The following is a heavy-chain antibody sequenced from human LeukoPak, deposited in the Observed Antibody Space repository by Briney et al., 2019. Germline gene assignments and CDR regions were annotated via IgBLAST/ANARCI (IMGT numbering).Heavy chain of an antibody. CDR1: GGTFSSYA. D-gene: IGHD3-16*02. Sequence: SVKVSCKASGGTFSSYAISWVRQAPGQGLEWMGGIIPIFGTANYAQKFQGRVTITADESTSTAYMELSSLRSEDTAVYYCARAGRFGGVIARYYCYYMDVWGKGTTVTISS. CDR3: ARAGRFGGVIARYYCYYMDV. J-gene: IGHJ6*03. V-gene: IGHV1-69*13. CDR2: IIPIFGTA.